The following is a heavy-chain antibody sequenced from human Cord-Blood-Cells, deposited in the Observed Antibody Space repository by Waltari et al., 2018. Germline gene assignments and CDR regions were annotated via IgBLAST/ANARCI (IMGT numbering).Heavy chain of an antibody. Sequence: QVQLQQSGPGLVKPSQSLSLTCALSGDSGSSNSASWTWLRQSPSRGLEWLGRTYYRSKWYNDYAVSVKSRLTINPDTSKNQFSQQLNSVTPEDTAVYYCARDRAGPPYYDAFDIWGQGTMVTVSS. J-gene: IGHJ3*02. D-gene: IGHD3-10*01. CDR2: TYYRSKWYN. CDR1: GDSGSSNSAS. V-gene: IGHV6-1*01. CDR3: ARDRAGPPYYDAFDI.